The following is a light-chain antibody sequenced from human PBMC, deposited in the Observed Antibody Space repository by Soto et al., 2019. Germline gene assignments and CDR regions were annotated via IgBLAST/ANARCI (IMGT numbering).Light chain of an antibody. CDR2: EVS. J-gene: IGLJ1*01. CDR3: NSHTRSSTGV. V-gene: IGLV2-14*01. Sequence: QSALTQPASVSGSPGQSITISCTGTSSDVGGYNYVSWYQQHPGKAPKLMIYEVSNRPSGVSNRFSGSKSGNTASLTISGLQAEDEADYYCNSHTRSSTGVFGTGTKLTVL. CDR1: SSDVGGYNY.